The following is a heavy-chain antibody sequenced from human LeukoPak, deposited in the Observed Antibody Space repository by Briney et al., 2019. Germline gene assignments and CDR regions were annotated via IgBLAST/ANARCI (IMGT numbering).Heavy chain of an antibody. CDR2: ICSRTTI. V-gene: IGHV3-69-1*01. Sequence: PGGSLRLSCAASGFIFSDSYMGWIRQAPGKGLEWISYICSRTTIYYADSVQGRFTISRDNSKNTLYLQLNSLRAEDTAVYYCAREAYGSGSYADSWGQGTLVTVSS. CDR3: AREAYGSGSYADS. D-gene: IGHD3-10*01. J-gene: IGHJ5*01. CDR1: GFIFSDSY.